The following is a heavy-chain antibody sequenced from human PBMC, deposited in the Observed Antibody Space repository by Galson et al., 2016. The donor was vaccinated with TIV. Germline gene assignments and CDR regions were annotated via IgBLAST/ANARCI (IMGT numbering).Heavy chain of an antibody. CDR2: TYYRSKWYN. D-gene: IGHD6-13*01. Sequence: CAISGDSVSSDCAAWNWNRQSPSRRLAWLGRTYYRSKWYNDYAASVKSRITINPDTSKNQFTLHFNSVIPEDTAVYYCASASSSSLITVHLDYWGQGTLVTVSS. CDR1: GDSVSSDCAA. V-gene: IGHV6-1*01. J-gene: IGHJ4*02. CDR3: ASASSSSLITVHLDY.